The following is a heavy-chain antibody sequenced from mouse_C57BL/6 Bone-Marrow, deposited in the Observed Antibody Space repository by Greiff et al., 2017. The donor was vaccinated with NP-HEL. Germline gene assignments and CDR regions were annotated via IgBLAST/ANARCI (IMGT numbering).Heavy chain of an antibody. CDR1: GYSITSGYY. Sequence: EVHLVESGPGLVKPSQSLSLTCSVTGYSITSGYYWNWIRQFPGNKLEWMGYISYAGSNNYNPSLKNRISITRDTSKNQFFLKLNSVTTEDTATYYCASYYYGSSYYYFDYWGQGTTLTVSS. CDR2: ISYAGSN. CDR3: ASYYYGSSYYYFDY. D-gene: IGHD1-1*01. J-gene: IGHJ2*01. V-gene: IGHV3-6*01.